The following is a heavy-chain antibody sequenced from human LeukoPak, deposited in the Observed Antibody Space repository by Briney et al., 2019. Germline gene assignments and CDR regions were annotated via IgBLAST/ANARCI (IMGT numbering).Heavy chain of an antibody. CDR2: ISSSGSTI. D-gene: IGHD6-13*01. CDR1: GFTISSYE. J-gene: IGHJ6*03. V-gene: IGHV3-48*03. Sequence: PGGSLRLSCAASGFTISSYEMNWVRQAPGKGLEWDSYISSSGSTIYYADSVKGRFIISRDNAKNSLYLQMNSLRAEDTAVYYCARGGSSWYTYYYYYMDVWGKGTTVTISS. CDR3: ARGGSSWYTYYYYYMDV.